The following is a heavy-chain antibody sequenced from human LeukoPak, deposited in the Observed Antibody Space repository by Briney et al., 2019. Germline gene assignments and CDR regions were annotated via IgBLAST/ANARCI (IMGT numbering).Heavy chain of an antibody. J-gene: IGHJ6*03. CDR3: ARDLRDPFYYYYMDV. CDR2: INTDGSST. V-gene: IGHV3-74*01. CDR1: GFTFSSYW. Sequence: GGSLRLSCAASGFTFSSYWMHWVRQAPGKGLVWVSRINTDGSSTSYADSVKGRFTISRDNAKNTLYLQMNSLRAEDTAVYYCARDLRDPFYYYYMDVWGKGTTVTVSS.